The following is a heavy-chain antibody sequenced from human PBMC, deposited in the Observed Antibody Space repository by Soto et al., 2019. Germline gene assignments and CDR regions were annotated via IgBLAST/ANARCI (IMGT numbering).Heavy chain of an antibody. CDR3: ARGGYYDSSGSRNYHYYGMDV. D-gene: IGHD3-22*01. CDR2: ISPYNDYT. Sequence: QAQLVQSGAEVKNPGASVRVSCKASGYTFSSYGISWVRQAPGQGLEWLGWISPYNDYTNYAQKLQGRVTMTTDTSTRTAYMGPRSLRSDDTAIYFCARGGYYDSSGSRNYHYYGMDVWGQGTTVTVSS. CDR1: GYTFSSYG. V-gene: IGHV1-18*01. J-gene: IGHJ6*02.